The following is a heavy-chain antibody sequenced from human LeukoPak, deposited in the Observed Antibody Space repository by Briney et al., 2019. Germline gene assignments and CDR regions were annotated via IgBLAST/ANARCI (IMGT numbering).Heavy chain of an antibody. Sequence: ATVKISCKASGYTFTDYYMHWVQQAPGKGLGWMGRVDPEDGETIYAEKFQGRVTITADTSTDTAYMELSSLRSEDTAVYYCATGQDIVVVPAAIENYYYYMDVWGKGTTVTVSS. J-gene: IGHJ6*03. CDR1: GYTFTDYY. D-gene: IGHD2-2*01. V-gene: IGHV1-69-2*01. CDR2: VDPEDGET. CDR3: ATGQDIVVVPAAIENYYYYMDV.